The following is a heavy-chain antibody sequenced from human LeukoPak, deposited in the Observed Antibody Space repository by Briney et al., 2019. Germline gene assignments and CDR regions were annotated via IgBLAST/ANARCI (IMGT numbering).Heavy chain of an antibody. V-gene: IGHV4-4*07. CDR3: ARGLPSYGDYVDYYFYMDV. CDR1: GDSISGFY. D-gene: IGHD4-17*01. CDR2: ISTSGST. J-gene: IGHJ6*03. Sequence: PSETLSLTCTVSGDSISGFYWSWIRQPAGKGLQWIGRISTSGSTIYNPSLKSRVTMSVDRSTNEFSLTVRSVTAADTALYYCARGLPSYGDYVDYYFYMDVWGKGTTVTVSS.